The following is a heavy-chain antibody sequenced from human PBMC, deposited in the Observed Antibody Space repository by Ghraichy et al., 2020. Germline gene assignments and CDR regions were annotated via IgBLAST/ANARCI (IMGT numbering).Heavy chain of an antibody. CDR3: ARGDPTTVPYFDY. CDR1: GGSFSGYY. D-gene: IGHD4-17*01. V-gene: IGHV4-34*01. J-gene: IGHJ4*02. CDR2: INHSGST. Sequence: SETLSLTCAVYGGSFSGYYWSWIRQPPGKGLEWIGEINHSGSTNYNPSLKSRVTISVDTSKNQFSLKLSSVTAADTAVYYCARGDPTTVPYFDYWGQGTLVTVSS.